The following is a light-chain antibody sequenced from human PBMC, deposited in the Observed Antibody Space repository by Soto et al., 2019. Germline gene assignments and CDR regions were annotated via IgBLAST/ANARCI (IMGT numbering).Light chain of an antibody. CDR1: SSDVGGYNY. CDR3: SSFAGNTNLV. Sequence: QSALTQPPSASGSPGQSVTISCTGTSSDVGGYNYVSWYQHHPGKAPKLVIYEVTKRPSGVPDRFSGSKSGNTASMTISGLQADDEADYCCSSFAGNTNLVFGGGTKLTVL. J-gene: IGLJ3*02. CDR2: EVT. V-gene: IGLV2-8*01.